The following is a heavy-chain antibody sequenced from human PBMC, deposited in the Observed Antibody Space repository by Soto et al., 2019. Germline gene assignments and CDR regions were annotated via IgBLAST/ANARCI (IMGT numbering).Heavy chain of an antibody. CDR1: GYY. D-gene: IGHD7-27*01. CDR3: ARGTGDMDV. J-gene: IGHJ6*02. Sequence: GYYWSWIRQPPGKGLEWIGEINHSGSTNYNPSLKSRVTISVDTSKNQFSLKLSSVTAADTAVYYCARGTGDMDVWGQGTTVTVSS. CDR2: INHSGST. V-gene: IGHV4-34*01.